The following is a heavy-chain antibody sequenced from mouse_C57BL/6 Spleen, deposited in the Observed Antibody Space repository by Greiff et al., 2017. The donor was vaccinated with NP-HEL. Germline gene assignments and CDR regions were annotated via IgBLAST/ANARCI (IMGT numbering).Heavy chain of an antibody. Sequence: QVQLQQPGTELVKPGASVKLSCKASGYTFTSYWMHWVKQRPGQGLEWIGNINPSNGGTNYNEKFKSKATLTVDKSSSTAYMQLSSLTSEDSAVYYCARLFITTVVDYYFDYWGQGTTLTVSS. D-gene: IGHD1-1*01. V-gene: IGHV1-53*01. CDR3: ARLFITTVVDYYFDY. CDR2: INPSNGGT. CDR1: GYTFTSYW. J-gene: IGHJ2*01.